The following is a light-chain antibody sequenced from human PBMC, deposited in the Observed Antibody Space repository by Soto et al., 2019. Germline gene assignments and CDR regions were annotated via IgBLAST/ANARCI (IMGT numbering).Light chain of an antibody. Sequence: QSALTQPASVSGSPGQSITISCTGTSSDVGGYNSVSWYQQHPGKAPKFMIYEVSNRPSGVSHRFSGSKSGNTASLTISGLQAEDEADYYCSSYTSSSTYVFGTGTKLTVL. CDR1: SSDVGGYNS. V-gene: IGLV2-14*01. CDR3: SSYTSSSTYV. CDR2: EVS. J-gene: IGLJ1*01.